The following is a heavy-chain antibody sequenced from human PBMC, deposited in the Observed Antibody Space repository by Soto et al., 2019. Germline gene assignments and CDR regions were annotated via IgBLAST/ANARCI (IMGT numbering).Heavy chain of an antibody. Sequence: SETLSLTCSVSGCSITSHYWTWVRQPPGKGLEWIGYMYYSGRTNYNPSLKSRVTVSIDPSKNQFSLQMSSITAADTAVYYCARGVLLAPDVWGQGTTVTVSS. D-gene: IGHD1-26*01. J-gene: IGHJ6*02. CDR1: GCSITSHY. CDR3: ARGVLLAPDV. V-gene: IGHV4-59*08. CDR2: MYYSGRT.